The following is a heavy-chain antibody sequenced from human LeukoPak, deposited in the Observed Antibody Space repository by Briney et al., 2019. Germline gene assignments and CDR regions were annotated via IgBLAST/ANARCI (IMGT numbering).Heavy chain of an antibody. CDR3: ARDSSGTANYYYYYYMDV. D-gene: IGHD6-19*01. CDR1: GYSISSGCY. V-gene: IGHV4-38-2*02. J-gene: IGHJ6*03. Sequence: PSETLSLTCTVSGYSISSGCYWGWIRQPPGKGLEWIGSIYHSGSTYYNPSLKSRVTISVDTSKNQFSLKLSSVTAADTAVYYCARDSSGTANYYYYYYMDVWGKGTMVTVPS. CDR2: IYHSGST.